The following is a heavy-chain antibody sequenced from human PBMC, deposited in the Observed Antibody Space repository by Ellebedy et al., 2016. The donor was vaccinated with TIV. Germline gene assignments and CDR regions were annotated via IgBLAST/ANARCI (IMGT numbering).Heavy chain of an antibody. D-gene: IGHD3-9*01. Sequence: GGSLRLSXVASGFTFSSYWMHWVRQAPGKGLVWVSRINTDGSSTNYADSVKGRFTISRDNAKNTLYLQMNSLRAEDTAVHYCARDVDVIRYFDWSSRSDYYGMDVWGQGTTVSVSS. CDR1: GFTFSSYW. J-gene: IGHJ6*02. V-gene: IGHV3-74*01. CDR2: INTDGSST. CDR3: ARDVDVIRYFDWSSRSDYYGMDV.